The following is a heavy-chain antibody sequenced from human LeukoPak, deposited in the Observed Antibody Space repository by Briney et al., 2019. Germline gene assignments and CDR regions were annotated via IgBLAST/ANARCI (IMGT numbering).Heavy chain of an antibody. D-gene: IGHD2-15*01. CDR2: IYYSGST. V-gene: IGHV4-31*03. CDR1: GGSISSGGYY. CDR3: ARVGGGYYFDY. J-gene: IGHJ4*02. Sequence: SETLSLTCTVSGGSISSGGYYWSWIRQHPGKGLERIGYIYYSGSTYYNPSLKSRVTISVDTSKNQFSLKLSSVTAADTAVYYCARVGGGYYFDYWGQGTLVTVSS.